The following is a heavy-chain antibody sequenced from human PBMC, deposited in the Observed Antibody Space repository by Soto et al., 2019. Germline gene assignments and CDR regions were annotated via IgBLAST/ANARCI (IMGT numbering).Heavy chain of an antibody. D-gene: IGHD5-12*01. CDR3: AKGGGYDYYYFDY. Sequence: ASVKVSRKASGYTFTGYYMHWVRQAPGQGLEWMGWINPNSGGTNYAQKFQGWVTMTRDTSISTAYMELSRLRSDDTAVYYCAKGGGYDYYYFDYWGQGTLVTVSS. CDR1: GYTFTGYY. CDR2: INPNSGGT. V-gene: IGHV1-2*04. J-gene: IGHJ4*02.